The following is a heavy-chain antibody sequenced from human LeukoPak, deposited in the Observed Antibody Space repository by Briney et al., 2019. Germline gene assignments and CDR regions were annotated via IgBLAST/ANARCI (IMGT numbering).Heavy chain of an antibody. D-gene: IGHD2-2*01. V-gene: IGHV6-1*01. CDR1: GDSVSRNNLA. Sequence: QTLSLTCAISGDSVSRNNLAWNWIRQSPSRGLEWLGRTYYRSRWYTEYALSVKSRITIIPDTSKNQFSLQMNSVTPEDTAVYYCARGRDVAVVPAADFDYWGQGTLVTVSS. CDR2: TYYRSRWYT. CDR3: ARGRDVAVVPAADFDY. J-gene: IGHJ4*02.